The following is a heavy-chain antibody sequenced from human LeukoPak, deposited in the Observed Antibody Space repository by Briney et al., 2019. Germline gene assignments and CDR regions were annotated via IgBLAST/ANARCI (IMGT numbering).Heavy chain of an antibody. D-gene: IGHD5-12*01. V-gene: IGHV3-74*01. CDR2: INTDGSIT. J-gene: IGHJ4*02. CDR1: GFTFSDYW. CDR3: TRDWRNLGYDY. Sequence: GGSLRLSCAASGFTFSDYWMHWVRQVPGKGLVWVSRINTDGSITNHADSVKGRFTISRGNAENILYLQMNSLRAEDTAVYYCTRDWRNLGYDYWGQGTLVTASS.